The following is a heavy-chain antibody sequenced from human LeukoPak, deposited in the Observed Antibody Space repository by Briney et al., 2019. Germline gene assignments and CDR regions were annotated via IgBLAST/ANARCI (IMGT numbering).Heavy chain of an antibody. V-gene: IGHV3-74*01. CDR3: VRDVSY. J-gene: IGHJ4*02. CDR1: GFIFSDYY. Sequence: PGGSLRLSCAASGFIFSDYYMTWIRQAPGKGLVWVSRINGDGSTTNYADSVKGRFTISRDTAKNTVYLQMNSLRGEDTAVYYCVRDVSYWGQGTLVTVSS. CDR2: INGDGSTT. D-gene: IGHD2/OR15-2a*01.